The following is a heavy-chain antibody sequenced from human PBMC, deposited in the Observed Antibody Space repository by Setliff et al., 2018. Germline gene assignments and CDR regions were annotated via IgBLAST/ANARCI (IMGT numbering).Heavy chain of an antibody. CDR1: GGSISNDYF. Sequence: SETLSLTCTVSGGSISNDYFWGWIRQPPGKGLEWIGSIYHSGSTSYYPSLKSRVTISVDTSKNQFSLNLSSVTAADTAVYYCAKHRSYFDYWGQGTLVTVST. V-gene: IGHV4-38-2*02. J-gene: IGHJ4*02. CDR2: IYHSGST. CDR3: AKHRSYFDY.